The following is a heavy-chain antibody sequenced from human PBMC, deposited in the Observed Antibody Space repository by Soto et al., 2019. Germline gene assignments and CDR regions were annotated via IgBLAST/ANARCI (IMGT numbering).Heavy chain of an antibody. V-gene: IGHV3-74*01. J-gene: IGHJ3*02. Sequence: GGSLRLSCTASGLTFSRYWMHWVRQAPGKGLVWVSRIDSDGSSTSYADSVKGRFTISRDNAKNTLFLQMNSLRAEDTAVYYCARAPEEYYDILTGSYVGAFDIWGQGTKVTVSS. CDR1: GLTFSRYW. D-gene: IGHD3-9*01. CDR3: ARAPEEYYDILTGSYVGAFDI. CDR2: IDSDGSST.